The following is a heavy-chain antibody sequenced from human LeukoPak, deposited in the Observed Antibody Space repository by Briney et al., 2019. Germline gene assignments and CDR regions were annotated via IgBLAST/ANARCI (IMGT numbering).Heavy chain of an antibody. Sequence: SETLSLTCTVSGGSISSYYWSWIRQPAGKGLEWIGRIYTSGSTNYNPSLKSRVTMSVDTSKNQFSLKLSSVTATDTAVYYCARQSGNNNYEGWFDPWGQGTLVTVSS. CDR2: IYTSGST. CDR1: GGSISSYY. CDR3: ARQSGNNNYEGWFDP. J-gene: IGHJ5*02. V-gene: IGHV4-4*07. D-gene: IGHD4-11*01.